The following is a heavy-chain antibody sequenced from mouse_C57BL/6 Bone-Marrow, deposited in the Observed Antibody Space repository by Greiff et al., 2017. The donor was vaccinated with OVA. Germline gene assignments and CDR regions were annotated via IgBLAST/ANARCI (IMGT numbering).Heavy chain of an antibody. D-gene: IGHD1-1*01. V-gene: IGHV1-15*01. Sequence: VQLQQSGAELVRPGASVTLSCKASGYTFTDYEMHWVKQTPVHGLEWIGAIDPETGGTAYNQKFKGKAILTADKSYSTDYMDLRSLTSEDSAVYYYNYYYGYWYFDVWGTGTTVTVSS. J-gene: IGHJ1*03. CDR2: IDPETGGT. CDR1: GYTFTDYE. CDR3: NYYYGYWYFDV.